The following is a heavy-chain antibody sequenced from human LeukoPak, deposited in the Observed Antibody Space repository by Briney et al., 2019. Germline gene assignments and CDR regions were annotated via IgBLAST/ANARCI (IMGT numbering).Heavy chain of an antibody. CDR1: GYTFTGYY. V-gene: IGHV1-2*02. D-gene: IGHD1-26*01. J-gene: IGHJ4*02. CDR2: INPNSGGT. Sequence: GASVKVSCKASGYTFTGYYMHWVRQAPGQGLEWMGWINPNSGGTNYAQKFQGRVTMTTDTSTSTAYMELRSLRSDDTAVYYCARDRGMGAMYYWGQGTLVTVSS. CDR3: ARDRGMGAMYY.